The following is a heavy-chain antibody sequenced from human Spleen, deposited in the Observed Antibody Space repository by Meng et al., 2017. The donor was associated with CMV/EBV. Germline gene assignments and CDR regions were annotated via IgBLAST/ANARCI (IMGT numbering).Heavy chain of an antibody. V-gene: IGHV5-51*01. J-gene: IGHJ5*02. Sequence: KGSGYSFNNYWIGWVRQMPGKGLEWMGIIYPSDSDTRYSPSFQGQVTFSVDKSTRTAYLQWSSLKASDTAMYYCARQGYGYLYNWFDPWGQGTLVTVSS. CDR3: ARQGYGYLYNWFDP. CDR1: GYSFNNYW. CDR2: IYPSDSDT. D-gene: IGHD5-18*01.